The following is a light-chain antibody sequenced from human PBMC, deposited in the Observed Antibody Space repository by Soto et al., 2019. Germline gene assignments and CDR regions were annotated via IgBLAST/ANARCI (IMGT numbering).Light chain of an antibody. V-gene: IGKV3-20*01. J-gene: IGKJ5*01. CDR3: QQYGTSPIT. CDR2: GAS. Sequence: EIVLTQSPGTLSLSPGERATLSCRASQSVSSSYLAWYQQKPGQAPRLLIYGASNRATGIPERFSGSGSGTDFTLTISTLEPEDFAVYYCQQYGTSPITFGQGTRLE. CDR1: QSVSSSY.